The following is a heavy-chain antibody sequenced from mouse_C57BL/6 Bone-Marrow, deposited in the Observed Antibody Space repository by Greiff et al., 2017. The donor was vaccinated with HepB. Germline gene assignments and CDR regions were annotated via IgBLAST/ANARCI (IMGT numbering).Heavy chain of an antibody. CDR2: IWTGGST. J-gene: IGHJ2*01. V-gene: IGHV2-9-1*01. D-gene: IGHD1-1*01. CDR3: TSITTVYYFDY. CDR1: GFSLTSYA. Sequence: QVQLKESGPGLVAPSQCLSITCTVSGFSLTSYAIRWVRQPPGKGLEWLGEIWTGGSTNYNSATISRLSTSKDNTKSQVFLKMNSLQTDDTARYYCTSITTVYYFDYWGQGTTLTVSS.